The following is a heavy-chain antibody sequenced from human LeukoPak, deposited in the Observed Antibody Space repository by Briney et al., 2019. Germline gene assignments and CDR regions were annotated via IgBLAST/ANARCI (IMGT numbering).Heavy chain of an antibody. CDR2: ITGSGGST. D-gene: IGHD6-13*01. Sequence: PGGSLRLSCAASGFTFSLYAMSWVRQAPGKGLEWVSTITGSGGSTYYADSVRGRFTISRDNSKNTLYLQMISLRAEDTAVYYCAKGGGSSRYYFDYWGQGTLVTVSS. V-gene: IGHV3-23*01. CDR3: AKGGGSSRYYFDY. J-gene: IGHJ4*02. CDR1: GFTFSLYA.